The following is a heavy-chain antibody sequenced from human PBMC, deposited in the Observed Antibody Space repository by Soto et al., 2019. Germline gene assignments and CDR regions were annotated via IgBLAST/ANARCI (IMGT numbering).Heavy chain of an antibody. CDR2: INPSGGST. Sequence: QVQLVQSGAEVKKPGASVKVSCKASGYTFTSYYMHWVRQAPGQGLEWMGIINPSGGSTSYAQKFQGRVTMTRDTSMSTVYMELSSLRYEDTAVYYCAREGQGYYDSSGYFHWFDPRGQGTLVTVSS. CDR1: GYTFTSYY. CDR3: AREGQGYYDSSGYFHWFDP. J-gene: IGHJ5*02. V-gene: IGHV1-46*01. D-gene: IGHD3-22*01.